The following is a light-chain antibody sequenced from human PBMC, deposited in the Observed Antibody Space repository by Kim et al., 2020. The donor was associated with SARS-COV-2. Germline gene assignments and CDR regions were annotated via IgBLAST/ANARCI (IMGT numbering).Light chain of an antibody. CDR2: SVS. CDR1: RRHDGGYTY. J-gene: IGLJ2*01. CDR3: SSYTTSTSVV. Sequence: GQSITISGTGTRRHDGGYTYGYWYQQPPGTAPHVMIYSVSQPPTRVSNLFSCSKSGNTTSLTISALQAEVEAHYYCSSYTTSTSVVFGGVTQLTFL. V-gene: IGLV2-14*03.